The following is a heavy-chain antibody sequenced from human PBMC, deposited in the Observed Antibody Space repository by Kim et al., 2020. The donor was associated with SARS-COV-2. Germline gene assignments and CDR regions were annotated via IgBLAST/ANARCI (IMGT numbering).Heavy chain of an antibody. CDR3: AMTTVTTPPY. CDR2: TI. Sequence: TINYADSVKGRFTISRDNAKNSLYLQMNSLRAEDTAVYYCAMTTVTTPPYWGQGTLVTVSS. D-gene: IGHD4-17*01. J-gene: IGHJ4*02. V-gene: IGHV3-48*04.